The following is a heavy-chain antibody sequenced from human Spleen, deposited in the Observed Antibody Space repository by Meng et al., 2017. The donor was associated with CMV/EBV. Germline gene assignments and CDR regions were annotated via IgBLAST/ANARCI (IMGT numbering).Heavy chain of an antibody. V-gene: IGHV3-11*01. J-gene: IGHJ4*02. CDR3: ARDYGGPNYYDSSGYVDY. CDR2: ISYGGTTI. CDR1: GFIFSDYY. Sequence: GGSLRLSCAASGFIFSDYYMTWIRQAPGKGLEWVSYISYGGTTIFYADAVKGRFTISRDNAKNSLYLQMSSLRVEDTAVYYCARDYGGPNYYDSSGYVDYWGQGTLVTVSS. D-gene: IGHD3-22*01.